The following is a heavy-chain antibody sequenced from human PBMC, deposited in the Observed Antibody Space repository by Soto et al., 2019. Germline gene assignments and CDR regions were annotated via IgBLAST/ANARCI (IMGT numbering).Heavy chain of an antibody. CDR2: ISGSGGST. CDR1: GFTFSSYA. Sequence: EVQLLESGGGLVQPGGSLRLSCAASGFTFSSYAMSWVRQAPGKGLEWVSAISGSGGSTYYSDSVKGRFTISRDNPKNTLYLQMNSLRAEDTAVYYCAKGGYVWGSHRSLDYWGQGTLVTVSS. J-gene: IGHJ4*02. D-gene: IGHD3-16*02. V-gene: IGHV3-23*01. CDR3: AKGGYVWGSHRSLDY.